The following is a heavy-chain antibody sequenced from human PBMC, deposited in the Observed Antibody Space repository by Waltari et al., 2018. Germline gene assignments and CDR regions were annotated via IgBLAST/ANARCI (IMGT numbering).Heavy chain of an antibody. CDR1: GGSISSGSYY. J-gene: IGHJ2*01. D-gene: IGHD3-22*01. CDR2: IYTSGST. Sequence: QVQLQESGPGLVKPSQTLSLTCTVSGGSISSGSYYWSWIRQPAGQGLEWIGRIYTSGSTNYNPSLKSRVTISVDTSKNQFSLKLSSVTAADTAVYYCARESNYYDSSGYYYVWYFDLWGRGTLVTVSS. V-gene: IGHV4-61*02. CDR3: ARESNYYDSSGYYYVWYFDL.